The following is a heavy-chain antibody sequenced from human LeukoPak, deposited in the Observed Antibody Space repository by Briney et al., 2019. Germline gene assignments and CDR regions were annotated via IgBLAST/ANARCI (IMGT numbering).Heavy chain of an antibody. D-gene: IGHD6-6*01. CDR1: GGSITSYY. CDR3: ARHQSNYYYGMDV. V-gene: IGHV4-59*01. CDR2: IYYSGST. J-gene: IGHJ6*02. Sequence: SETLSLTCTVSGGSITSYYWTWIRQPPGKGLEWIGSIYYSGSTSYNPSLKSRVTMSVDTSKNQFSLKLGSVTAADTAVYYCARHQSNYYYGMDVWGQGTTVTVSS.